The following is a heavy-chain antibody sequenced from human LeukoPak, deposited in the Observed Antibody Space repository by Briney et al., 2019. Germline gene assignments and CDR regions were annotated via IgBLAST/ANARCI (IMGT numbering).Heavy chain of an antibody. CDR1: GYTFTGYY. D-gene: IGHD6-13*01. J-gene: IGHJ4*02. V-gene: IGHV1-2*02. Sequence: ASVKVSCKASGYTFTGYYMHWVRQAPGQGLEWMGWINPNSGGTNYAQKFQGRVTMTRDTSISTAYMELSRLRSEDTAVYYCATDGSSSWYMNYFDYWGQGTLVTVSS. CDR2: INPNSGGT. CDR3: ATDGSSSWYMNYFDY.